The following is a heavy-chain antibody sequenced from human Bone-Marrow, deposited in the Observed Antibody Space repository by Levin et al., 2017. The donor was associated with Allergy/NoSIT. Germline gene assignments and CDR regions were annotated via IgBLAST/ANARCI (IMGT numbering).Heavy chain of an antibody. CDR2: LSGSGDNT. CDR1: GFTFRSYA. V-gene: IGHV3-23*01. J-gene: IGHJ4*02. CDR3: AKLSDFWSGYPKSYFDY. D-gene: IGHD3-3*01. Sequence: GGSLRLSCAASGFTFRSYAMSWVRQAPGKGLQWVSALSGSGDNTYYTDSVKGRFTISRDNSKNTLFLQMNSLRAADTAVYFCAKLSDFWSGYPKSYFDYWGQGTLVTVSS.